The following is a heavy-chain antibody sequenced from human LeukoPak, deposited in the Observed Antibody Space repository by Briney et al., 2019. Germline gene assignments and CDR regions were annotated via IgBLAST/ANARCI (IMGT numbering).Heavy chain of an antibody. CDR2: IKLDVSET. CDR3: ARKGNAFDF. V-gene: IGHV3-7*01. CDR1: GFTFSSYW. D-gene: IGHD3-10*01. Sequence: GGSLRLSCAVSGFTFSSYWMTWVRQAPGKGREWVANIKLDVSETYYVDSVRGRFTISRDNTKNSPYLQMDSLRAEDTAVYYCARKGNAFDFWGQGTMVTVSS. J-gene: IGHJ3*01.